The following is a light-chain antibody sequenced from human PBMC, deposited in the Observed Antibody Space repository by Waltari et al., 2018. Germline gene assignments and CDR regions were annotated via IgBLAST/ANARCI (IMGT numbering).Light chain of an antibody. CDR2: DVS. CDR3: CSYAGSYTFGV. CDR1: SSAVGGYNY. Sequence: QSALTQPRSVSGSPGQSVTIPCPGTSSAVGGYNYVSWYQQPPGKAPKLMIYDVSKRPSGVPDRFSGSKSGNTASLTISGLQAEDEADYYCCSYAGSYTFGVFGGGTKLTVL. J-gene: IGLJ2*01. V-gene: IGLV2-11*01.